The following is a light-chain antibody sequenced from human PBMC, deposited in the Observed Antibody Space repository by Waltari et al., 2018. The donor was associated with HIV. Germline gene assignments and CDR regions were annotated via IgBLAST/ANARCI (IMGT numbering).Light chain of an antibody. V-gene: IGLV2-23*02. J-gene: IGLJ2*01. Sequence: QSALTQPVSVSGSPGQSITISCTGTSSDVGSYYLVSWYQQHPGKAPKAGSDAVGKRPSGVANRFVGSKSGNTASLTISVLQAEDEADYYCCSYAGSSTVVFGGGTKLTVL. CDR1: SSDVGSYYL. CDR3: CSYAGSSTVV. CDR2: AVG.